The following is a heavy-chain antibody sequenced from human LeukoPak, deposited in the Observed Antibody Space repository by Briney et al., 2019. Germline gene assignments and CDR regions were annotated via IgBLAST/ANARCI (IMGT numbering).Heavy chain of an antibody. D-gene: IGHD6-13*01. J-gene: IGHJ5*02. V-gene: IGHV4-61*09. CDR2: IYTSGST. CDR3: ARGSLGYSSSIDP. CDR1: GGSISSGGYY. Sequence: SQTLSLTCTVSGGSISSGGYYWSWIRQPPGKGLEWIGHIYTSGSTNYNPSLKSRVIMSVDTSKSRFSLKLSSVTAADTAVYYCARGSLGYSSSIDPWGQGTLVTVSS.